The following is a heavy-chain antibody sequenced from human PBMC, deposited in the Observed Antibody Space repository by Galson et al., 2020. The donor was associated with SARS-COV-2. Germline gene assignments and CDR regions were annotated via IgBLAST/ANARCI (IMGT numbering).Heavy chain of an antibody. CDR1: GDTFSSYG. J-gene: IGHJ6*02. V-gene: IGHV1-69*13. CDR2: IIPMFGTA. CDR3: ARANFNSYSYIFYWNNMDV. Sequence: SVKVSCKASGDTFSSYGITWVRQAPGQGLEWMGGIIPMFGTAKYAPKFQGRVTITADESTTTAYMEVSSLRSEDTAVYFCARANFNSYSYIFYWNNMDVWGQGTTVTVS. D-gene: IGHD5-18*01.